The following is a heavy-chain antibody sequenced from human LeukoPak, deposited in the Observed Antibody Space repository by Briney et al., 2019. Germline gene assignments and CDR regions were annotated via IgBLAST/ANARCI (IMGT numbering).Heavy chain of an antibody. CDR1: GYTFIEYH. J-gene: IGHJ4*02. V-gene: IGHV1-2*02. D-gene: IGHD2-8*01. CDR3: ARDRVGEAAPGVLDF. CDR2: INPSNGVT. Sequence: ASVKVSCKASGYTFIEYHLHWVRQAPGQGLEWMGWINPSNGVTNFAQTFRGRVALTRDTSIDTVYMDLTSLKFDDTAVYYCARDRVGEAAPGVLDFWGQGTLVSVSS.